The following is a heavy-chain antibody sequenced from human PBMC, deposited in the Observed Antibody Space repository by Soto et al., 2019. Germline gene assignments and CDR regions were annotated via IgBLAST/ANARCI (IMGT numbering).Heavy chain of an antibody. J-gene: IGHJ4*02. CDR1: GYTFTSYY. D-gene: IGHD1-1*01. Sequence: ASVKVSCKASGYTFTSYYMHWVRQAPGQGLEWMGIINPSGGSTSYAQKFQGRVTMTRDTSTSTVYMELSSLRSEDTAVYYCARDGSGTTVPTEPFDYWGQGTLVTVSS. CDR3: ARDGSGTTVPTEPFDY. CDR2: INPSGGST. V-gene: IGHV1-46*03.